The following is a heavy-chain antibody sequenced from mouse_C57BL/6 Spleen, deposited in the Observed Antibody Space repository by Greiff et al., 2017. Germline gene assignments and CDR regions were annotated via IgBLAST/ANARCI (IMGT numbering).Heavy chain of an antibody. D-gene: IGHD1-1*01. CDR3: ARHEDREIYDPRFAY. Sequence: QVQLQQSGAELVKPGASVKLSCKASGYTFTEYTIHWVKQRSGQGLEWIGWFYPGSGSIKYNEKFKDKATLTADKSSSTVYMELSRLRSEDSAVYFCARHEDREIYDPRFAYWGQGTLVTVSA. V-gene: IGHV1-62-2*01. CDR1: GYTFTEYT. J-gene: IGHJ3*01. CDR2: FYPGSGSI.